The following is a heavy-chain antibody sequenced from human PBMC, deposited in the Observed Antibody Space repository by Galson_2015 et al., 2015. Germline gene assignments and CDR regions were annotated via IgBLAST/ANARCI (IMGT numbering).Heavy chain of an antibody. Sequence: SLRLSCAASGFTFSSSSLNWVRQAPGKGLEWISYINSDSRVIFYADSVKGRFTISRDNVKNSLYLQMNSLRDEDTAVYYYTRVPLTTVTNWFDPWGQGVLVTVSS. V-gene: IGHV3-48*02. CDR1: GFTFSSSS. CDR2: INSDSRVI. CDR3: TRVPLTTVTNWFDP. D-gene: IGHD4-17*01. J-gene: IGHJ5*02.